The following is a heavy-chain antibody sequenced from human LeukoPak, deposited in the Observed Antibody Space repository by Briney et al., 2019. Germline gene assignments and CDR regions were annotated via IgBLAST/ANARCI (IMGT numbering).Heavy chain of an antibody. CDR1: GFTFSSYG. J-gene: IGHJ6*03. CDR2: IWYGGSNK. D-gene: IGHD2-21*01. V-gene: IGHV3-30*18. Sequence: GRSLRLSCVASGFTFSSYGMHWVRQAPGKGLEWVAVIWYGGSNKYYADSVKGGFTISRDTSKNTLYLQMNSLSAEETAVYYCAKDGLEYCGGDCYIEYSYYMDVWGKGTTVTVSS. CDR3: AKDGLEYCGGDCYIEYSYYMDV.